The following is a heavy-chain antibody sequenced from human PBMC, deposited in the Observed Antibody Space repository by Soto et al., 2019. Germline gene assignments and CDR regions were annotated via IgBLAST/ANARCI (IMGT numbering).Heavy chain of an antibody. CDR2: IYYSGST. J-gene: IGHJ4*02. V-gene: IGHV4-30-4*01. CDR1: GGSISSGDYY. D-gene: IGHD7-27*01. CDR3: ASRRDGYNDRVLGMSFGY. Sequence: SETLSLTCTVSGGSISSGDYYWSWIRQPPGKGLEWIGYIYYSGSTYYNPSLKSRVTISVDTSKNQFSLKLSSVTAADTAVYYCASRRDGYNDRVLGMSFGYWGQGTLVTVSS.